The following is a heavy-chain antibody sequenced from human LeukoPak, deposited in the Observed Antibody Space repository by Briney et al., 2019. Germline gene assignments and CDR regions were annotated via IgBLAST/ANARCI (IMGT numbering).Heavy chain of an antibody. J-gene: IGHJ6*03. CDR3: ARRLRWRELLPGDYYYYMDV. CDR2: ISAYNGNT. D-gene: IGHD1-26*01. Sequence: ASVKVSCKASGYTFTSYGISWVRQAPGQGLEWMGWISAYNGNTNYAQKLQGRVTMTTDTSTSTAYMELRSLRSDDTAVYYCARRLRWRELLPGDYYYYMDVWGKGTTVTVSS. CDR1: GYTFTSYG. V-gene: IGHV1-18*01.